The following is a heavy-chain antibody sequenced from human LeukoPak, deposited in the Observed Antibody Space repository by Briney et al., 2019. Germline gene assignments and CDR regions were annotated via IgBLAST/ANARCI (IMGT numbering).Heavy chain of an antibody. J-gene: IGHJ4*02. CDR1: GFTFSRNA. D-gene: IGHD2-2*01. V-gene: IGHV3-23*01. CDR2: ISNAGT. CDR3: AKAWIVLPLPGY. Sequence: GGSLRLSCAVSGFTFSRNAMSWVRQAPGKGLEWVSTISNAGTNYADSVKGRFTISRDNSKNTLYLHMNSLRADDTAVYYCAKAWIVLPLPGYWGQGTLVTVSS.